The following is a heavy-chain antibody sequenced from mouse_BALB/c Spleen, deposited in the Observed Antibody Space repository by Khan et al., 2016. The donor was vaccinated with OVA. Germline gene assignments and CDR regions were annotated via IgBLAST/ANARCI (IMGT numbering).Heavy chain of an antibody. CDR2: ISIGGGTT. J-gene: IGHJ2*01. CDR3: TRPHYYGSNYYFDY. D-gene: IGHD1-1*01. V-gene: IGHV5-12-1*01. CDR1: GFAFSSYD. Sequence: EVELVESGGGLVKPGGSLKLSCAASGFAFSSYDMSWVRQTPEKRLEWVAFISIGGGTTYYPDTVKGRFTISRDNAKNTLYLQMNSLKSEDTAMYYCTRPHYYGSNYYFDYWVQGTTLTVSS.